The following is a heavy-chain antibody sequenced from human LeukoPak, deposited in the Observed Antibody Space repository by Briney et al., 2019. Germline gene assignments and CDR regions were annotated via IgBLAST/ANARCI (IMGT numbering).Heavy chain of an antibody. V-gene: IGHV4-59*01. CDR3: ARALYYDY. CDR2: IYYSGST. J-gene: IGHJ4*02. CDR1: GGSFSGYY. D-gene: IGHD2-8*01. Sequence: PSETLSLTCAVYGGSFSGYYWIWIRQPPGKGLEWIGYIYYSGSTNYNPSLKSRVTISVDTSKNQFSLKLSSVTAADTAVYYCARALYYDYWGQGTLVTVSS.